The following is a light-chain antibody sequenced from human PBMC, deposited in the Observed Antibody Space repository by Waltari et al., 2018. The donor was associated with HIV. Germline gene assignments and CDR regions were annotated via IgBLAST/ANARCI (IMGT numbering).Light chain of an antibody. CDR1: QGISSY. V-gene: IGKV1-9*01. CDR2: AAS. CDR3: QHLNSYPLT. J-gene: IGKJ3*01. Sequence: DIQLTQSPSFLSASVGDRVTITCRASQGISSYLAWYQQNPGKAPKLLIYAASTLQSGVPSRFSGSGSGTEFTLTISSLQPEDFATYYCQHLNSYPLTFGPGTKVDIK.